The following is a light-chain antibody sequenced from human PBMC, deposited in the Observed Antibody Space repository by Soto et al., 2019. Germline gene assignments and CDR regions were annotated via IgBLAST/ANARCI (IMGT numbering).Light chain of an antibody. J-gene: IGKJ4*01. V-gene: IGKV1-5*01. Sequence: DTQMTQSPSTLPASVGDRVTITCRASENISRWLAWYQQKPGKAPKLLIYDASRLESGVPSRFSGRGSGTEFTLTISSLQPDDFATYYCQQYNSYSFGGGTKVEIK. CDR3: QQYNSYS. CDR1: ENISRW. CDR2: DAS.